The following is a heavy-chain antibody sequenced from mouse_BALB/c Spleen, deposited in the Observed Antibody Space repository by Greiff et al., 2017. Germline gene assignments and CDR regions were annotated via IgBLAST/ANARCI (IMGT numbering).Heavy chain of an antibody. D-gene: IGHD2-1*01. Sequence: EVKVEESGGGLVQPGGSMKLSCVASGFTFSSYWMSWVRQSPEKGLEWVAEIRLKSDNYATHYAESVKGKFTISRDDSKSRLYLQMNSLRAEDTGIYYCTGGNSWFAYGGQGTLVTVSA. V-gene: IGHV6-3*01. CDR1: GFTFSSYW. CDR3: TGGNSWFAY. J-gene: IGHJ3*01. CDR2: IRLKSDNYAT.